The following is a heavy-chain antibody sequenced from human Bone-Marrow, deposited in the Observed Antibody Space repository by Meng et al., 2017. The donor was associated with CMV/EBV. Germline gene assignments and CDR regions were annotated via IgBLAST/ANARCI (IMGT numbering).Heavy chain of an antibody. J-gene: IGHJ4*01. CDR3: ARGIVFGGTYADY. CDR1: GGSFSGYY. Sequence: GSLRLSCAVYGGSFSGYYWTWVRQPPGKGLEWIGEINHSGNTNYNPSLKSRVAISVDTSKNQFSLNLNSVTAADSAVYYCARGIVFGGTYADYWGHGILVTVYS. V-gene: IGHV4-34*01. CDR2: INHSGNT. D-gene: IGHD1-26*01.